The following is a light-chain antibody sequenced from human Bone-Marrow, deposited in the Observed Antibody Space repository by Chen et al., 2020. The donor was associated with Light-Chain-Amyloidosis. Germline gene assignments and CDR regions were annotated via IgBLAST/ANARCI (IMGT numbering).Light chain of an antibody. J-gene: IGLJ2*01. CDR2: RDT. CDR1: DLPTKY. Sequence: SYELPQPPPVSVSPGQTARITCSGDDLPTKYAYWYQKKPGQAPVLVIHRDTERPSGISERFSGSSSGTTATLTISGVQAEDEADYHCQSADSSGTYEVIFGGGTKLTVL. V-gene: IGLV3-25*03. CDR3: QSADSSGTYEVI.